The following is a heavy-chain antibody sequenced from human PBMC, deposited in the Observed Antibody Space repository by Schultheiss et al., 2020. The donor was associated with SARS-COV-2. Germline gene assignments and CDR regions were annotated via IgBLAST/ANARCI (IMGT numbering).Heavy chain of an antibody. Sequence: GSLRLSCTASGFTFGDYAMSWFRQAPGKGLEWVSAISGSGGKTYYADSVKGRFTISRDNSKNTLYLQMNSLRAEDTAVYYCARDKGEMYYFDYWGQGTLVTVSS. D-gene: IGHD3-16*01. CDR2: ISGSGGKT. CDR3: ARDKGEMYYFDY. V-gene: IGHV3-23*01. J-gene: IGHJ4*02. CDR1: GFTFGDYA.